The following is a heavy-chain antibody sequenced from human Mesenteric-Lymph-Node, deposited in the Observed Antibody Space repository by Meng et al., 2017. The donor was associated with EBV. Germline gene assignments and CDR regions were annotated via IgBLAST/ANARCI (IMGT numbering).Heavy chain of an antibody. CDR2: IYWDDDK. CDR1: GFSLNTGGVG. Sequence: QLPLKESSPTLVKPTQTLTLTCSFSGFSLNTGGVGVGWIRQPPGKALEWLALIYWDDDKRYNPSLKTRLTITKDTSKNQVVLTMTNMDPVDTATYYCAHKDDVRDGAPFDSWGQGTLVTVSS. CDR3: AHKDDVRDGAPFDS. V-gene: IGHV2-5*02. J-gene: IGHJ4*02. D-gene: IGHD3-10*02.